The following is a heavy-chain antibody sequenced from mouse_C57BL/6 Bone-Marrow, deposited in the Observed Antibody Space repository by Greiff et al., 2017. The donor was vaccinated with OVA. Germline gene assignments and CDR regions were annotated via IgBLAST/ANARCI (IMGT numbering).Heavy chain of an antibody. D-gene: IGHD2-4*01. CDR2: IDPENGDT. V-gene: IGHV14-4*01. Sequence: EVMLVESGAELVRPGASVKLSCTASGFNIKDDYMHWVKQRPEQGLEWIGWIDPENGDTEYASKFQGKATITADTSSNTAYLQLSSLTSEDTAVYYCTTYDYGAWGTGTTVTVSS. J-gene: IGHJ1*03. CDR3: TTYDYGA. CDR1: GFNIKDDY.